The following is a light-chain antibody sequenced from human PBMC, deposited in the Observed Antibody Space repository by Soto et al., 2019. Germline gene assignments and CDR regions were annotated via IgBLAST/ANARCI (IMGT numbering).Light chain of an antibody. CDR3: AAWDDSLNGYV. Sequence: QSALTQPPSGSGTPGQRGTISCSGGSSNIGTNAVNWYQQLPGTAPKLLIYNNNQRPSGVPDRFSGSKSGTSASLAISGLQSEDEADYYCAAWDDSLNGYVFGTGTRSPS. V-gene: IGLV1-44*01. J-gene: IGLJ1*01. CDR2: NNN. CDR1: SSNIGTNA.